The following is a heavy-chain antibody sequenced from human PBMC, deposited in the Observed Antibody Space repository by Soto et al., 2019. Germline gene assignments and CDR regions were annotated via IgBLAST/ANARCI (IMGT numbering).Heavy chain of an antibody. CDR3: ARARPYNWKYVDY. D-gene: IGHD1-20*01. CDR1: GYTFTSFG. CDR2: ISAYNGNT. Sequence: ASEKVSCKASGYTFTSFGITWVRHAPGQGLEWMGWISAYNGNTKYAQKFQGRVPMTTDTSTSTVYMELRSLRSDNTAVYYCARARPYNWKYVDYWGQGTLVTV. V-gene: IGHV1-18*01. J-gene: IGHJ4*02.